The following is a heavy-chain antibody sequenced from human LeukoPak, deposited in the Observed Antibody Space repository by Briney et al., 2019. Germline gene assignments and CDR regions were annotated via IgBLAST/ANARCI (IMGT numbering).Heavy chain of an antibody. CDR2: IYYSGST. CDR3: ARGLYDSSGENAFDI. CDR1: GGSFSGYY. Sequence: PSEPLSLTCAVYGGSFSGYYWSWIRQPPGKGLEWIGYIYYSGSTNYNPSLKSRVTISVDTSKNQFSLELSSVTAADTAVYYCARGLYDSSGENAFDIWGQGAMVTVSS. D-gene: IGHD3-22*01. J-gene: IGHJ3*02. V-gene: IGHV4-59*01.